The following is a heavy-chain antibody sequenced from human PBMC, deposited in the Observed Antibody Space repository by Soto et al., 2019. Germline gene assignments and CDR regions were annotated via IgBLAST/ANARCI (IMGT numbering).Heavy chain of an antibody. CDR2: VKIKTHGGTT. J-gene: IGHJ4*01. D-gene: IGHD3-22*01. CDR1: GFTFSIAC. V-gene: IGHV3-15*07. CDR3: TPDSYITSIIVRFDY. Sequence: GGSLRLSCAASGFTFSIACGNLVRQDPGKGLEWVGRVKIKTHGGTTDFAAPVKGRFAISRDDSKNVVYLEMNSLKNEETGIYYCTPDSYITSIIVRFDYWGHGTLVTVSS.